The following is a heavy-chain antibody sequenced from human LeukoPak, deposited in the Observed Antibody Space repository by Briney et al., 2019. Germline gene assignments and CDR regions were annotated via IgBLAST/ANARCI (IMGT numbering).Heavy chain of an antibody. CDR1: GGTFSSYA. J-gene: IGHJ6*02. Sequence: GASVKVSCTASGGTFSSYAISWVRQAPGQGLEWMARITPILDIANYAEKFQGRVTITADKSTSTAYMGLSSLRSEDTAVYYCARSLFGELSSGMDVWGQGTTVTVSS. CDR3: ARSLFGELSSGMDV. V-gene: IGHV1-69*04. CDR2: ITPILDIA. D-gene: IGHD3-10*02.